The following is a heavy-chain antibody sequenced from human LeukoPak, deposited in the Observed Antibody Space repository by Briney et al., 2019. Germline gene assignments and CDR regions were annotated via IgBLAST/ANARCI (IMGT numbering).Heavy chain of an antibody. Sequence: GSLRLSCTASGFTFGDYAMSWIRQPPGKGLEWIGYIYYSGSTNYNPSLKSRVTISVDTSKNQFSLKLSSVTAADTAVYYCARGLYSSGWALFDYWGQGTLVTVSS. CDR3: ARGLYSSGWALFDY. D-gene: IGHD6-19*01. CDR2: IYYSGST. CDR1: GFTFGDYA. V-gene: IGHV4-59*01. J-gene: IGHJ4*02.